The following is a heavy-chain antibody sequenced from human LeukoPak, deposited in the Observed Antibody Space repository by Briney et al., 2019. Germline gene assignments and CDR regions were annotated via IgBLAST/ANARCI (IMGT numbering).Heavy chain of an antibody. CDR2: IYYSGTT. J-gene: IGHJ3*02. V-gene: IGHV4-59*01. CDR3: ARLSPYDILTGGTFDI. CDR1: GGAIDNYY. Sequence: SETLSLTCSVSGGAIDNYYWSWIRQPPGKGLEWISYIYYSGTTHYNPSFKSRVTMSVNTSKKEFSLKVNSVTAAETGMYYCARLSPYDILTGGTFDIWGQGTMVAVAS. D-gene: IGHD3-9*01.